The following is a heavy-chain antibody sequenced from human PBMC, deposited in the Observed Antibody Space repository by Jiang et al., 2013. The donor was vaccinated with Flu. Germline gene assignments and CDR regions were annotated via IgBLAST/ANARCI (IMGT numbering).Heavy chain of an antibody. CDR1: VTPLPAMV. V-gene: IGHV1-18*01. J-gene: IGHJ4*02. CDR3: ARDLGYYDSSGYLDY. D-gene: IGHD3-22*01. CDR2: ISAYNGNT. Sequence: SVKVRPARLLVTPLPAMVSAGCDRPLGQGLEWMGWISAYNGNTNYAQKLQGRVTMTTDTSTSTAYMELRSLRSDDTAVYYCARDLGYYDSSGYLDYWGQGTLVTVSS.